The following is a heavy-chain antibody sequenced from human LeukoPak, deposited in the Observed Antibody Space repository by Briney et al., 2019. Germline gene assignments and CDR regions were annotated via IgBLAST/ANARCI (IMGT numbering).Heavy chain of an antibody. Sequence: SETLSLTCTVSGDSISTYYWSWIRQPPGKGLEWIGYIYYRVTSDYNPSLKSRVTMSVDMSTRQISLKLSSVTAADTAVYYCAVMTTYYYDSSGPIDAFDIWGQGTMVTVSS. D-gene: IGHD3-22*01. CDR1: GDSISTYY. J-gene: IGHJ3*02. CDR3: AVMTTYYYDSSGPIDAFDI. V-gene: IGHV4-59*01. CDR2: IYYRVTS.